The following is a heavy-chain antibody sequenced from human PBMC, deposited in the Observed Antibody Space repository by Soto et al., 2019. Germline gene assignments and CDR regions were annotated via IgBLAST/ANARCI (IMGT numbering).Heavy chain of an antibody. Sequence: PAWAHGLRCSFSGDAFNDDWMSWVRQAPGQGPEWVANKKFDGRVKQYVDSVRGRFTISRDNSRNTLFLQMSSLRAGDTAVCYCVKDWRYCSSCCGDAPVNNQLEAWGKGTMGT. CDR3: VKDWRYCSSCCGDAPVNNQLEA. V-gene: IGHV3-7*05. D-gene: IGHD2-8*01. CDR1: GDAFNDDW. J-gene: IGHJ1*01. CDR2: KKFDGRVK.